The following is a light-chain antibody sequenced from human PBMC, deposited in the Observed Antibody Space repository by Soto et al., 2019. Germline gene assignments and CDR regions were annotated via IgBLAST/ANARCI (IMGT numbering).Light chain of an antibody. CDR3: QQYSGAPLT. V-gene: IGKV3-20*01. Sequence: EIVLTQSPGTLSLSPGERATLSCRASQSVGSDLVWYQQKPGQTPRLLIYGASSKATGIPDRFIGSGSGTDFTLTISRLEPEDFAVYYCQQYSGAPLTFGGGTKVEIK. CDR2: GAS. CDR1: QSVGSD. J-gene: IGKJ4*01.